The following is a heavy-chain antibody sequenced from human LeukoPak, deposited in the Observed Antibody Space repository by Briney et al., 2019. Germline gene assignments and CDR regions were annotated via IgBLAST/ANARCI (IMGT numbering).Heavy chain of an antibody. CDR1: GASINSHY. V-gene: IGHV4-4*07. Sequence: PSETLSLTCTVSGASINSHYWSWIRQPGGKGLEWIGRIYISGSTNYNSSLQSRVTMSVDTSKNQFSLKLTSVTAADTAVYYCARALNPLPGTYYFDYWGQGTLVTVSS. D-gene: IGHD2-15*01. CDR3: ARALNPLPGTYYFDY. J-gene: IGHJ4*02. CDR2: IYISGST.